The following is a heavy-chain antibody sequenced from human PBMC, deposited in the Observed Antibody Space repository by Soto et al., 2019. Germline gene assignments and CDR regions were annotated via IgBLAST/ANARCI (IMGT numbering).Heavy chain of an antibody. V-gene: IGHV1-69*02. CDR2: IIPILGIA. D-gene: IGHD6-13*01. J-gene: IGHJ3*02. CDR3: ARGGILGSSSWYNAFDI. Sequence: GASVKVSCKASGGTFSSYTISWVRQAPGQGLEWMGRIIPILGIANYAQKFQGRVTITADKSTSTAYMELSSLRSEDTAVYYCARGGILGSSSWYNAFDIWGQGTMVTVSS. CDR1: GGTFSSYT.